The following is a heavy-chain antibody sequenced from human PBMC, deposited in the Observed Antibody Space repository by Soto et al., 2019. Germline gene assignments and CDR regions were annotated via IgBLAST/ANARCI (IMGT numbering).Heavy chain of an antibody. CDR1: GYTFTGHY. CDR3: ARDLCPLGSGSPCPTFGMYL. CDR2: LKPDNGGT. J-gene: IGHJ6*02. D-gene: IGHD3-10*01. V-gene: IGHV1-2*02. Sequence: QVQLVQSGAEVKPPGASVKVSCKASGYTFTGHYMHWVRQVSGRRLEFLGWLKPDNGGTYYAPKFQGRVTLTRDTSNTTAYMEMSGLHSDHTAVYFCARDLCPLGSGSPCPTFGMYLWGQGTTVAVSS.